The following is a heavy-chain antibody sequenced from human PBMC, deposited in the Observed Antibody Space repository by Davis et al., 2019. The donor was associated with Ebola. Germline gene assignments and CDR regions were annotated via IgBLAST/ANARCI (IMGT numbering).Heavy chain of an antibody. D-gene: IGHD5-24*01. CDR3: ARDGHNGFDY. V-gene: IGHV3-66*01. Sequence: ETLSLTCTVSGGSVSSDNYYWSWVRQAPGKGLEWVSVIYSGGSTYYADSVKGRFTISRDNAKNTLYLQMNSMSAEDTAVYHCARDGHNGFDYWGQGTLVTVSS. J-gene: IGHJ4*02. CDR1: GGSVSSDNYY. CDR2: IYSGGST.